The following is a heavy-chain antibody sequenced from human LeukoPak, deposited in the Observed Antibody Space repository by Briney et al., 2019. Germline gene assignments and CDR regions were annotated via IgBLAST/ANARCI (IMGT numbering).Heavy chain of an antibody. CDR2: INAGNGNT. CDR3: AREFWGSYYTGFDY. CDR1: GYTFTRYA. D-gene: IGHD1-26*01. V-gene: IGHV1-3*01. J-gene: IGHJ4*02. Sequence: ASVKVSCEASGYTFTRYAMHWVRQAPGQRREGMGWINAGNGNTKYSQKFQGRVTITRDTSASTAYMELSSLRSEDTAVYYCAREFWGSYYTGFDYWGQGTLVTVSS.